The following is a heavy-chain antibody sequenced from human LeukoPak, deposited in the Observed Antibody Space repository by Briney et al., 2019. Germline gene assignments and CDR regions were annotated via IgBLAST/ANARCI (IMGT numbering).Heavy chain of an antibody. D-gene: IGHD7-27*01. V-gene: IGHV4-39*01. J-gene: IGHJ4*02. CDR2: TYDSGST. CDR3: ASRWVLTGEPY. CDR1: GGSISSGGFF. Sequence: SETLSLTCTVSGGSISSGGFFWGWIRQPPGKGLEWIGRTYDSGSTDYNPSLQSRVTVSVDTSKNQFSLNLSSVTAADTAVYYCASRWVLTGEPYWGQGTLVSVSS.